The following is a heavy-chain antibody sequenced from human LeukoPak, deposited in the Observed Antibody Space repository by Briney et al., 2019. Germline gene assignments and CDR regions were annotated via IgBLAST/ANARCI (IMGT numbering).Heavy chain of an antibody. CDR1: VLPIAVFA. J-gene: IGHJ4*02. D-gene: IGHD3-3*02. V-gene: IGHV3-43*02. Sequence: PGRSLSLSCVVSVLPIAVFAMHCVRGSPGKGQGWVSLSSSDGVSRFYAASVKGRFSISRDNSKNSLSLEMNSLRTEDTAMYYCERELGKFDYWGQGTLVAVSS. CDR3: ERELGKFDY. CDR2: SSSDGVSR.